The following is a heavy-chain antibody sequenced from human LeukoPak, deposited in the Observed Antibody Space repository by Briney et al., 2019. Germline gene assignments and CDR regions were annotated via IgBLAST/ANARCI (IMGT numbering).Heavy chain of an antibody. CDR2: ISGSGGST. CDR3: AKDPYYYDSSGLNWFDP. Sequence: GGSLRLSCAASGFTFSSYAMSWVSQAPGKRLEWVSAISGSGGSTYYADSVKGRFTISRDNSKNTLYLQMNSLRAEDTAVYYCAKDPYYYDSSGLNWFDPWGQGTLVTVSS. J-gene: IGHJ5*02. V-gene: IGHV3-23*01. D-gene: IGHD3-22*01. CDR1: GFTFSSYA.